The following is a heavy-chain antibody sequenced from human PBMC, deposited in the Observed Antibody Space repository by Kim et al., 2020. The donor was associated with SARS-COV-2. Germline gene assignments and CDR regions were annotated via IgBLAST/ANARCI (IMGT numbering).Heavy chain of an antibody. V-gene: IGHV3-30*18. CDR1: GFTFSNNG. J-gene: IGHJ5*02. D-gene: IGHD6-19*01. Sequence: GGSLRLSCAASGFTFSNNGMHWVRQAPGKGLEWVTMISHDGSSKQYIDSVRGRFTISRDISKNTLYLQMDSLRYEDTAVYYWAKDWGGSGWYNWFDPWGQETLVTVSS. CDR3: AKDWGGSGWYNWFDP. CDR2: ISHDGSSK.